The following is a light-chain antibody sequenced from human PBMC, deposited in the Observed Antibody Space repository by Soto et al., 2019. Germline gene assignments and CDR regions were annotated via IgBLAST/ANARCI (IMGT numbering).Light chain of an antibody. CDR3: SSFTSTTTYV. CDR2: DVS. CDR1: SSDVGSHEL. Sequence: QSALTQPASVSGSPGQSIAISCTGTSSDVGSHELVSWYQQQSGKVPKLIIYDVSSRPSGVSNRFSGSKSGNTASLTISGLQAEDEADYYCSSFTSTTTYVFGTGTKLTVL. V-gene: IGLV2-14*02. J-gene: IGLJ1*01.